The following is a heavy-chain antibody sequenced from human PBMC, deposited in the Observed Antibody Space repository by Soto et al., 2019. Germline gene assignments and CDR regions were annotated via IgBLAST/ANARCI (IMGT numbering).Heavy chain of an antibody. V-gene: IGHV3-7*05. D-gene: IGHD6-19*01. J-gene: IGHJ4*02. Sequence: GGSLRLSCVASGFSFRTYRMSWVRQAPGKGLEWVASINEDGSEKYYVDSMRGRFTISRDNTKNSLYLQMNSLRAEDTAFYYWARGVAVSGNWGQGTLVTVSS. CDR1: GFSFRTYR. CDR2: INEDGSEK. CDR3: ARGVAVSGN.